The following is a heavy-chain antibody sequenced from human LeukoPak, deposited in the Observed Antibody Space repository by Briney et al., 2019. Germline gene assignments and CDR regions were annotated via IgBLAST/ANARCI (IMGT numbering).Heavy chain of an antibody. J-gene: IGHJ4*02. Sequence: ASVKVSCKTSGYTFADYYLHWVRQAPGQGLEWMGRIDPNSGGTNYAQKFQVRVTVTRDTSISTVYMELSGLRSDDTAVYYCARVPGPYTTSRFDYWGQGTLVTVSS. V-gene: IGHV1-2*02. CDR3: ARVPGPYTTSRFDY. CDR1: GYTFADYY. D-gene: IGHD6-13*01. CDR2: IDPNSGGT.